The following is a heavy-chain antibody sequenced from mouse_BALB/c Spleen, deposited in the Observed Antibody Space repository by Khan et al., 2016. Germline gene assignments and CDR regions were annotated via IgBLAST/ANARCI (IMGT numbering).Heavy chain of an antibody. CDR2: IDPANDNT. J-gene: IGHJ3*01. D-gene: IGHD2-4*01. V-gene: IGHV14-3*02. CDR3: ARSYYDSWFVY. Sequence: VQLKQSGAELVKPGASVKLSCTASGFNIKDTYMHWMIQRPEQGLEWIGRIDPANDNTKYDPKFQGKATIKADTSSNTAYLQLSSLTSEDTAVYYCARSYYDSWFVYWGQGTLVTVSA. CDR1: GFNIKDTY.